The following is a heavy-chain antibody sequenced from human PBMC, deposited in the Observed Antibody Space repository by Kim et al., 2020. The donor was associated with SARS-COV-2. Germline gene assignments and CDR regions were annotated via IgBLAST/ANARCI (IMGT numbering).Heavy chain of an antibody. D-gene: IGHD6-19*01. CDR2: IYYSGST. V-gene: IGHV4-39*01. Sequence: SETLSLTCTVSGGSISSSSYYWGWIRQPPGKGLEWIGSIYYSGSTYYNPSLKSRVTISVDTSKNQFSLKLSSVTAADTAVYYCARLRSGWYGWFDPWGQGTLVTVSS. CDR1: GGSISSSSYY. J-gene: IGHJ5*02. CDR3: ARLRSGWYGWFDP.